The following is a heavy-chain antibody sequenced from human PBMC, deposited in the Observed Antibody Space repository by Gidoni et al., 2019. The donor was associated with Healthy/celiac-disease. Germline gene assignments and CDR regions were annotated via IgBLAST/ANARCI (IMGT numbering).Heavy chain of an antibody. CDR3: VKGGSSSHYPHY. CDR1: GFTFSSYA. D-gene: IGHD6-13*01. V-gene: IGHV3-64D*06. J-gene: IGHJ4*02. CDR2: ISSNGGST. Sequence: EVQLVESGGGLVQPGGSLRLSCSASGFTFSSYAMHWVRQAPGKGLESVSAISSNGGSTYYADSVKGRFTISRDNSKNTLYLQMSSLRAEDTAVYYCVKGGSSSHYPHYWGQGTLVTVSS.